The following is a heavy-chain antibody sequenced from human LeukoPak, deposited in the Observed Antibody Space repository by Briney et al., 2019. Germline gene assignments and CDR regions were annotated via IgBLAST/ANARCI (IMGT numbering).Heavy chain of an antibody. D-gene: IGHD6-19*01. CDR3: AKAKIAVAGVDY. CDR2: ISYDGSNK. V-gene: IGHV3-30*18. Sequence: GGSLRLSCAASGLTFSSYGMHWVRQAPGKGLEWVAVISYDGSNKYYADSVKGRFTIFRDNSKDTLYLQMNSLRAEDTAVYYCAKAKIAVAGVDYWGQGTLVTVSS. J-gene: IGHJ4*02. CDR1: GLTFSSYG.